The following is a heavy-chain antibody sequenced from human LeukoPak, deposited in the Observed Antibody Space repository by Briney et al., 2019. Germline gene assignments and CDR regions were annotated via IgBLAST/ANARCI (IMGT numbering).Heavy chain of an antibody. V-gene: IGHV1-69*05. Sequence: SVKVSCKASGGTFSSYAISWVRQAPGQGLEWMGGIIPIFGTANYAQKFQGRVTITTDESTSTAYMELSSLRSEDTAVYYCARGVDSSNHRNWFDPWGQGTLVTVSS. J-gene: IGHJ5*02. D-gene: IGHD6-13*01. CDR1: GGTFSSYA. CDR2: IIPIFGTA. CDR3: ARGVDSSNHRNWFDP.